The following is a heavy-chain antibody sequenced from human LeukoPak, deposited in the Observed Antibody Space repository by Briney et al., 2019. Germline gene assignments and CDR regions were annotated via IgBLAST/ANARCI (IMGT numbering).Heavy chain of an antibody. J-gene: IGHJ6*02. Sequence: SETLSLTCTVSGGSISSYYWSWIRQPAGKGLEWIGRIYTSGSTNYNPSLKSRVTMSVDTSKNQFSLKLSSVTAADTAVYYCARAGSGETIFGVVSDYYYGMDVWGQGTTVTVSS. CDR2: IYTSGST. D-gene: IGHD3-3*01. V-gene: IGHV4-4*07. CDR3: ARAGSGETIFGVVSDYYYGMDV. CDR1: GGSISSYY.